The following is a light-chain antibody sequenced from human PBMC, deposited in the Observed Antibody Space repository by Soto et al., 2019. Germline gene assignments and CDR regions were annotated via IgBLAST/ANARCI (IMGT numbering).Light chain of an antibody. V-gene: IGKV1-39*01. Sequence: DIQLTQSPSSLSASVGDRVIITCRASQSITTYLNWYRHKPGKAPELLIDAASTLHSGVPSRFSGGGSGTVFTLTISGLQPEDLATYCCQQSNNLPYSFGQGTKLEIK. J-gene: IGKJ2*03. CDR1: QSITTY. CDR3: QQSNNLPYS. CDR2: AAS.